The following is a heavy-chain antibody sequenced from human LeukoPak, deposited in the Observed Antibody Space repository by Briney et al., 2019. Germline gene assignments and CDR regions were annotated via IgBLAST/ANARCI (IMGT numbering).Heavy chain of an antibody. Sequence: PGGSLRLSCSASGFPFSSYAMHWIRQAPGKGLEYVSAISDSGGSTYYADSVKGRFTISRDNAKNSLYLQMNSLRDEDTAMYYCARAVDVYTYGYGYWGQGTLVTVSS. V-gene: IGHV3-64*04. CDR2: ISDSGGST. J-gene: IGHJ4*02. CDR3: ARAVDVYTYGYGY. CDR1: GFPFSSYA. D-gene: IGHD5-18*01.